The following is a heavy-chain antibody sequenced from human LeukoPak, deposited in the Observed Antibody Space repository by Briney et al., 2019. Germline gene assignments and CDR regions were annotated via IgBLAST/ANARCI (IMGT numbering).Heavy chain of an antibody. Sequence: GGSLRLSCAAFGFTFSSYEMNWVRQAPGKGLEWVSYISSSGSTIYYADSVKGRFTISRDNAKNSLYLQMNSLRAEDTAVYYCARGSFLLDYWGQGTLVTVSS. V-gene: IGHV3-48*03. J-gene: IGHJ4*02. CDR1: GFTFSSYE. CDR2: ISSSGSTI. D-gene: IGHD1-26*01. CDR3: ARGSFLLDY.